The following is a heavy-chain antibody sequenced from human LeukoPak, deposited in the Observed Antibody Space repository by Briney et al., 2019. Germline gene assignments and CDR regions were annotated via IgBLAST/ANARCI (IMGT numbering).Heavy chain of an antibody. CDR1: GFTFSSYC. V-gene: IGHV3-30*13. CDR3: AKGVPTKCGGVWPPDY. CDR2: ISNDGRKK. D-gene: IGHD2-21*01. J-gene: IGHJ4*02. Sequence: GGSLRLSCAVSGFTFSSYCMRWVRQAPGKGLEWVAVISNDGRKKYDADSVKGRFTSSRDNSKNRLYLQMNNLRGDDTAVYYCAKGVPTKCGGVWPPDYWGQGNLVTVSS.